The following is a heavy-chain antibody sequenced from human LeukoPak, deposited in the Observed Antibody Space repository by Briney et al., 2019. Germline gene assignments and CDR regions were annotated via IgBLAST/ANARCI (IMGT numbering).Heavy chain of an antibody. CDR3: ARSPVGVRKKHDL. J-gene: IGHJ5*02. CDR2: MNPTSGHT. V-gene: IGHV1-8*01. D-gene: IGHD3-10*01. CDR1: GYTFTSYD. Sequence: GASVEVSCKASGYTFTSYDINWVRQAPGQGLEWMGWMNPTSGHTGYVQKFQGRITMTRDTSVSTAYMELNSLTSEDTAVYYCARSPVGVRKKHDLWGQGTLVIVSS.